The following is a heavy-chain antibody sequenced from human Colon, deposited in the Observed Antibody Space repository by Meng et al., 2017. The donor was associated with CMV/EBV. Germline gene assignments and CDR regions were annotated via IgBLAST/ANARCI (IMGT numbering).Heavy chain of an antibody. CDR1: GYPFSSYD. V-gene: IGHV1-8*01. J-gene: IGHJ4*02. CDR3: ARAQRSCSRTICHYYFDY. CDR2: MNPNNDNT. Sequence: QVQLVHSGAEVKKHGASVRVSCKASGYPFSSYDINWVRQAPGQGLEWMGWMNPNNDNTGYARKFQGRVTMTRNTSISTVYMEVSRLRSEDTAMYFCARAQRSCSRTICHYYFDYWGQGSMVTVSS. D-gene: IGHD2-2*01.